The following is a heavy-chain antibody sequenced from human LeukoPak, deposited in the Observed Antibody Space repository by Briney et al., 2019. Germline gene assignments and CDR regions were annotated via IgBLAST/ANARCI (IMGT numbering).Heavy chain of an antibody. V-gene: IGHV4-39*02. CDR3: ARDIVATGRINYFDY. Sequence: SETLSLTCTVSGGSISSSSYYWGWIRQPPGKGLEWMGSIYYSGSTYYNPSLKSRVTISVDTSKNQFSLKLSSVTAADTAVYYCARDIVATGRINYFDYWGQGTLVTVSS. D-gene: IGHD5-12*01. CDR2: IYYSGST. CDR1: GGSISSSSYY. J-gene: IGHJ4*02.